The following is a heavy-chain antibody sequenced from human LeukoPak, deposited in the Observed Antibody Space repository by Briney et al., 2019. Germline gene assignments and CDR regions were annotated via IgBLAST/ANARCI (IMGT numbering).Heavy chain of an antibody. V-gene: IGHV3-21*01. CDR2: ISSSGSYI. CDR1: GFTFSLYS. D-gene: IGHD1-26*01. CDR3: ARGGHDGTYYLSY. Sequence: GGSLRLSCAASGFTFSLYSITWVRQTPGRGLEWVSSISSSGSYIYYADSVKGRFTVSRDNAKNSLSLQMNSLRAEDTAYYCARGGHDGTYYLSYWGQGTLVTVSS. J-gene: IGHJ4*02.